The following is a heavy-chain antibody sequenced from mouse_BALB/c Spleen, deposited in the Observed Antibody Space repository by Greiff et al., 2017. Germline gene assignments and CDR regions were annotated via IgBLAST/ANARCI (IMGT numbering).Heavy chain of an antibody. CDR1: GFTFSSFG. CDR3: AIYYYAMDY. Sequence: EVMLVESGGGLVQPGGSRKLSCAASGFTFSSFGMHWVRQAPEKGLEWVAYISSGSSTIYYADTVKGRFTISRDNPKNTLFLQMTSLRSEDTAMYYCAIYYYAMDYWGQGTSVTVSS. V-gene: IGHV5-17*02. J-gene: IGHJ4*01. CDR2: ISSGSSTI.